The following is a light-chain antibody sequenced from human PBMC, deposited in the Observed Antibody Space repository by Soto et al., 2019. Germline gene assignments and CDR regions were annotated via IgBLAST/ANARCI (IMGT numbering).Light chain of an antibody. CDR3: SLYTSDSTYV. CDR1: SSAFGSYNR. Sequence: QSVLTQPRSVSESPGQSVTISCTGTSSAFGSYNRVSWYQRPPGTGPKLMIYEVSNRPSGVPDRFYGSKSGNTASLTNPGLQAEDEAEYYCSLYTSDSTYVFGTGTKVTVL. J-gene: IGLJ1*01. CDR2: EVS. V-gene: IGLV2-18*01.